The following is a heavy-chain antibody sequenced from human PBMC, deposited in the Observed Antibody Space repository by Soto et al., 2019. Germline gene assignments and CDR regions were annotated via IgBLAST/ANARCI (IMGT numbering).Heavy chain of an antibody. CDR3: ASGKELLGGGWFDP. CDR1: GFTFSDYY. V-gene: IGHV3-11*06. Sequence: PGGSLRLSCAASGFTFSDYYMSWIRQAPGKGLEWVSYISSSSSYTNYADSVKGRFTISRDNAKNSLYLQMNSLRAEDTAVYYCASGKELLGGGWFDPWGQGTLVTVSS. D-gene: IGHD2-15*01. J-gene: IGHJ5*02. CDR2: ISSSSSYT.